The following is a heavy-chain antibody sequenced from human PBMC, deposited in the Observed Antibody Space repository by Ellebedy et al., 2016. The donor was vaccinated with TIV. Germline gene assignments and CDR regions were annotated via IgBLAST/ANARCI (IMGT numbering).Heavy chain of an antibody. Sequence: SVKVSXKASGGTFSSYAISWVRQAPGQGLEWMGGIIPIFGTANYAQKFQGRVTITADESTSTAYMELSSLRSEDTAVYYCARGLVTVTTFAGMDVWGQGTTVTVSS. CDR1: GGTFSSYA. CDR3: ARGLVTVTTFAGMDV. CDR2: IIPIFGTA. J-gene: IGHJ6*02. D-gene: IGHD4-17*01. V-gene: IGHV1-69*13.